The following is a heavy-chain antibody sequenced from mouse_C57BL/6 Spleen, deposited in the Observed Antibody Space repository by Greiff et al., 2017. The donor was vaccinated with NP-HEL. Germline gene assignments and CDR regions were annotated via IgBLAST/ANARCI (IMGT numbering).Heavy chain of an antibody. J-gene: IGHJ1*03. D-gene: IGHD1-1*01. CDR2: IYPGDGDT. V-gene: IGHV1-82*01. CDR1: GYAFSSSW. Sequence: QVQLQQSGPELVKPGASVKISCKASGYAFSSSWMNWVKQRPGQGLEWIGRIYPGDGDTNYNGKFKGKATLTADKSSSTAYMQLSILTSEDSAVYFCARSGEVYYYGSGYFDVWGTGTTVTVSS. CDR3: ARSGEVYYYGSGYFDV.